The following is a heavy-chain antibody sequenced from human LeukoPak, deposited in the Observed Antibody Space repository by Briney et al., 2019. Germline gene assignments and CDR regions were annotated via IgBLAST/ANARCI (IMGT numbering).Heavy chain of an antibody. D-gene: IGHD3-9*01. V-gene: IGHV3-48*04. CDR2: ISGYSGPA. CDR3: ARDLDTGNYFFAY. Sequence: GGSLRLSCAASGFSFGSYGLSWVRQAPGKGLQWISYISGYSGPAYYADSVEGRFTISRDNAKNSVFLQMNSLRAEDTAAYYCARDLDTGNYFFAYWGQGTPVIVSS. CDR1: GFSFGSYG. J-gene: IGHJ4*02.